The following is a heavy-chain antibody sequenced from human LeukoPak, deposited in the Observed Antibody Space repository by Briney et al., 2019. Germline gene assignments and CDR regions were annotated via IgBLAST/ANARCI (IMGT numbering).Heavy chain of an antibody. CDR3: AKGGSSGYAPLYFDY. J-gene: IGHJ4*02. Sequence: GGSLRLSCAASGFTFSSYAMSWVRQAPGKGLEWVSAISGSGGSTYYADSVKGRFTISRDNSKNTLYLQMNSLRAEDTAVYYCAKGGSSGYAPLYFDYRGQGTLVTVSS. CDR1: GFTFSSYA. V-gene: IGHV3-23*01. D-gene: IGHD3-22*01. CDR2: ISGSGGST.